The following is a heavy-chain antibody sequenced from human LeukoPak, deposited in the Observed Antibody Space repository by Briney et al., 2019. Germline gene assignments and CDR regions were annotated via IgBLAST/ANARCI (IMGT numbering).Heavy chain of an antibody. CDR3: ARRQKYSSSSRYYYYYMDV. J-gene: IGHJ6*03. Sequence: GGSLRLSCAASGFTFSSYSMNWVRQAPGKGLEWVSYISSSSSTIYYADSVKGRFTISRDNAKNSLYLQMNSLRAEDTAVYYCARRQKYSSSSRYYYYYMDVWGKGTTVTVSS. V-gene: IGHV3-48*01. D-gene: IGHD6-6*01. CDR2: ISSSSSTI. CDR1: GFTFSSYS.